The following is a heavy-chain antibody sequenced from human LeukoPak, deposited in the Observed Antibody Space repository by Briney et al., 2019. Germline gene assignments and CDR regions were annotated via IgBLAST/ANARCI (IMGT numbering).Heavy chain of an antibody. CDR2: INSDGSHT. D-gene: IGHD3-22*01. Sequence: GGSLRLSCAASGFTFSSYWMHWVRQAPGKGLVWVSRINSDGSHTNYADFVKGRFTISRDNSKNTLYLQMNSLRAEDTAVYYCAKGNDYYDSSSPFDYWGQGTLVTVSS. CDR3: AKGNDYYDSSSPFDY. V-gene: IGHV3-74*01. J-gene: IGHJ4*02. CDR1: GFTFSSYW.